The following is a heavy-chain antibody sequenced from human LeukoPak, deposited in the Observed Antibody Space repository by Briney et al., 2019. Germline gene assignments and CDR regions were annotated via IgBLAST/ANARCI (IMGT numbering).Heavy chain of an antibody. D-gene: IGHD5-24*01. CDR3: ARGMATIDGYYYYMDV. V-gene: IGHV3-21*01. CDR1: GFIFSSFE. CDR2: ISSSSSYI. J-gene: IGHJ6*03. Sequence: GGSLRLSCAASGFIFSSFEMNWVRQAPGKGLEWVSSISSSSSYIYYADSVKGRFTISRDNAKNSLYLQMNSLRAEDTAVYYCARGMATIDGYYYYMDVWGKGTTVTVSS.